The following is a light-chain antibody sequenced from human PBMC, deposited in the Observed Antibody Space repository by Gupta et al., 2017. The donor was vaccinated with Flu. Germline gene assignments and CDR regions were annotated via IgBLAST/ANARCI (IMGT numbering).Light chain of an antibody. CDR2: VNSDGSH. J-gene: IGLJ3*02. CDR1: SGHSSYA. CDR3: QTWGTGFQV. V-gene: IGLV4-69*01. Sequence: LGASVKLTCTLSSGHSSYAIAWHQQQPEKGPRYLMKVNSDGSHNKGDGIPDRFSGSSSGAERYLTISSLQSEDEADYYCQTWGTGFQVFGGGTKLTVL.